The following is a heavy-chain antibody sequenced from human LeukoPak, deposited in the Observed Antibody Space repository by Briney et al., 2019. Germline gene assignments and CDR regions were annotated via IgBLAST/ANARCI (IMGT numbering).Heavy chain of an antibody. CDR3: ARARASGRSGFDY. CDR2: ISGGGSTT. Sequence: GGSLRLSCAASGFTFSSYCMHWVRQAPGKELMWVSRISGGGSTTTYADSVKGRFTISRDNAKNSLDLQMNSLRDEDTAVYYCARARASGRSGFDYWGQGTLVTVSS. CDR1: GFTFSSYC. D-gene: IGHD2-15*01. J-gene: IGHJ4*02. V-gene: IGHV3-74*01.